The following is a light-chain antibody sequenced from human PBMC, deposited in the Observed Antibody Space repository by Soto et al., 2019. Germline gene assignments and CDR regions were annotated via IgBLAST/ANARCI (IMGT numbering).Light chain of an antibody. V-gene: IGKV3-20*01. CDR3: QQYGTSPLT. Sequence: IVLTQSPGTLSLSPGERATLSCRASETVSSNSLAWYQQKPGQAPRHLIYGASTRATGIPDRFSGSGSGTDFTLTISRLEPEDFAVYYCQQYGTSPLTFGGGTKVEIK. CDR2: GAS. CDR1: ETVSSNS. J-gene: IGKJ4*01.